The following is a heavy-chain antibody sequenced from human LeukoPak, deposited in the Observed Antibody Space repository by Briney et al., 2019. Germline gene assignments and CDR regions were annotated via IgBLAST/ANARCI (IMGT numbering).Heavy chain of an antibody. J-gene: IGHJ3*02. CDR1: GGSISSYY. V-gene: IGHV4-59*01. Sequence: PSETLSLTCTVSGGSISSYYWSWIRQPPGKGLEWIGYIYYSGSTNYNPSLKSRVTISVDTSKNQFSLKLSSVTAADTAVYYCARACSSTSCSEVDAFDIWGQGTMVTVSS. D-gene: IGHD2-2*01. CDR2: IYYSGST. CDR3: ARACSSTSCSEVDAFDI.